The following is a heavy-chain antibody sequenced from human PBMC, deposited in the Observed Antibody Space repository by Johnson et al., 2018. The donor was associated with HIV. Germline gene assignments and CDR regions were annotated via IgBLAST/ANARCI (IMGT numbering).Heavy chain of an antibody. Sequence: QVQLVESGGGLVKPGGSLRLSCAASGFTFSDYYMNWIRQAPGKGLEWVSYISSSGSAIYYADSVKGRFTISRDNAKNSLSLQMTSLRAEDTAVYYCARDLRTPGSGWGVDAFDIWGQGTMVTVSS. J-gene: IGHJ3*02. D-gene: IGHD6-19*01. CDR2: ISSSGSAI. V-gene: IGHV3-11*04. CDR1: GFTFSDYY. CDR3: ARDLRTPGSGWGVDAFDI.